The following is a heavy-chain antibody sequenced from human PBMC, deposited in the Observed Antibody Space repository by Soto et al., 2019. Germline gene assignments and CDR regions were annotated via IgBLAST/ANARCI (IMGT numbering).Heavy chain of an antibody. V-gene: IGHV1-69*13. CDR1: GGTFSSYA. CDR3: ARLDCTNGVCLENRLSSGWYNWFDP. J-gene: IGHJ5*02. D-gene: IGHD2-8*01. Sequence: ASVKVSCKASGGTFSSYAISWVRQAPGQGLEWMGGIIPIFGTANYAQKFQGRVTITADESTSTAYMELSSLRSEDTAVYYCARLDCTNGVCLENRLSSGWYNWFDPWGQGTLVTVSS. CDR2: IIPIFGTA.